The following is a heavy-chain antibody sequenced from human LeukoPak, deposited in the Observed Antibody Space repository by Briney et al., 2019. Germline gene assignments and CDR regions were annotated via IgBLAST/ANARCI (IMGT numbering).Heavy chain of an antibody. D-gene: IGHD6-13*01. CDR3: ASFRYGSSWYPNYYYYMDV. J-gene: IGHJ6*03. CDR1: GGTFSGYA. V-gene: IGHV1-69*05. CDR2: IIPIFGTA. Sequence: SVKVSCKASGGTFSGYAISWVRQAPGQGLEWMGGIIPIFGTANYAQKFQGRVTITTDESTSTAYMELSSLRSEDTAVYYCASFRYGSSWYPNYYYYMDVWGKGTTVTVSS.